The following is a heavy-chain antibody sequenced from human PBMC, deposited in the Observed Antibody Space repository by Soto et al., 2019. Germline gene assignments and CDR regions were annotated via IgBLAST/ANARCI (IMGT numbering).Heavy chain of an antibody. Sequence: QVQLVQSGAEVKKPGASVKVSCKASGYTFTSYGISWVRQAPGQGLEWMGWISAYNGNTNYAQKLQGRVTMTTDTSTSTAYMELWSLRSDDTAVYYCARDLYYDFWSGYSDYWGQGTLVTVSS. V-gene: IGHV1-18*01. D-gene: IGHD3-3*01. CDR1: GYTFTSYG. CDR2: ISAYNGNT. J-gene: IGHJ4*02. CDR3: ARDLYYDFWSGYSDY.